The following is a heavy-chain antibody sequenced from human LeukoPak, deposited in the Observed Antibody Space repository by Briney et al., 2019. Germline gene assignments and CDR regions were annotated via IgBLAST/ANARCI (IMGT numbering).Heavy chain of an antibody. CDR2: IKQDGSEK. CDR1: GFTFSSYW. CDR3: ARLLDSGSYWVYYYMDV. Sequence: PGGSLRLSCAASGFTFSSYWMSWVRQAPGKGLEWVANIKQDGSEKYYVDSVKGRFTISRDNAKNSLYLQMNSLRAEDTAVYYCARLLDSGSYWVYYYMDVWGKGTTVTVSS. D-gene: IGHD1-26*01. J-gene: IGHJ6*03. V-gene: IGHV3-7*01.